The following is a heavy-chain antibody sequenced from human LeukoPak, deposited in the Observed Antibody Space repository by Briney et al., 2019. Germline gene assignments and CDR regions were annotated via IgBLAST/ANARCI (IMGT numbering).Heavy chain of an antibody. V-gene: IGHV4-39*01. Sequence: SETLSLTCTVSGGSISSSSYYWGWIRQPPGKGLEWIGSINYSGSTYYNPSLKSRVTISVDTSKNQFSLKLSSVTAADTAVYYCARQDYDSINYYYWSAYWGQGTLVTVSS. CDR3: ARQDYDSINYYYWSAY. J-gene: IGHJ4*02. CDR2: INYSGST. D-gene: IGHD3-22*01. CDR1: GGSISSSSYY.